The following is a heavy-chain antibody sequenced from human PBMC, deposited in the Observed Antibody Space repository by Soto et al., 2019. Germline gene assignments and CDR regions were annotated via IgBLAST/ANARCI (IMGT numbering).Heavy chain of an antibody. CDR1: GFTFSSYS. CDR2: ISSSSSYI. CDR3: ARDLYSSSARYFDY. D-gene: IGHD6-6*01. J-gene: IGHJ4*02. Sequence: EVQLVESGGGLVKPGGSLRLSCAASGFTFSSYSMNWVRQAPGKGLEWVSSISSSSSYIYYADSVKGRFTISRNNAKNSLYLQMTSLRAEDTAVYYWARDLYSSSARYFDYWGQGTLVTVSS. V-gene: IGHV3-21*01.